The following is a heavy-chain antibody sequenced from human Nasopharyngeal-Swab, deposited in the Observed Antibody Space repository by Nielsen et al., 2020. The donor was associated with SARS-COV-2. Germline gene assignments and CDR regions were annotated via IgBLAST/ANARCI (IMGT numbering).Heavy chain of an antibody. V-gene: IGHV3-30*03. J-gene: IGHJ4*02. CDR2: ISYDGSNK. D-gene: IGHD3-22*01. CDR1: GFTFSSYG. CDR3: ARDYDSSY. Sequence: GGSLRLSCAASGFTFSSYGMHRVRQAPGKGLEWVAVISYDGSNKYYADSVKGRFTISRDNSKNTLYLQMNSLRAEDTAVYYCARDYDSSYWGQGTLVTVSS.